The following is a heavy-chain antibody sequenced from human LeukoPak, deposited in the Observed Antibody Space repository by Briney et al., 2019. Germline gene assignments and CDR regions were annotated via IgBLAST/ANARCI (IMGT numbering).Heavy chain of an antibody. V-gene: IGHV4-34*01. CDR2: INHSGST. J-gene: IGHJ4*03. CDR1: GGSFSGYY. D-gene: IGHD3-10*01. CDR3: ARIRITMVRGVGYFDY. Sequence: SETLSLTCAVYGGSFSGYYWSWIRQPPGKGLEWIGEINHSGSTNYNPSLKSRVTISVDTSKNQFSLKLSSVTAADTAVYYCARIRITMVRGVGYFDYWGQGTAVTVS.